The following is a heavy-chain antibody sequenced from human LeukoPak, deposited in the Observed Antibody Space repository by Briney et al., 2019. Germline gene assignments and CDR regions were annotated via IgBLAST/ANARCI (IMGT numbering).Heavy chain of an antibody. CDR2: INPNSGGT. D-gene: IGHD2-8*01. Sequence: GASVKVSCKASGYTFSAYYMHWVRQAPGQGLEWMGWINPNSGGTNYAQKFQGRVTMTRDTSISTAYMELSRLRSDDTAVYYCVREVVLMVYAVGYWGQGTLVTVYS. J-gene: IGHJ4*02. V-gene: IGHV1-2*02. CDR3: VREVVLMVYAVGY. CDR1: GYTFSAYY.